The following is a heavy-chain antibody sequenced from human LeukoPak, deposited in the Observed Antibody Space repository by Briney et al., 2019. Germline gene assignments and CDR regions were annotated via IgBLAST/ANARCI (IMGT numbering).Heavy chain of an antibody. CDR2: IYSGGST. J-gene: IGHJ4*02. Sequence: PGGSLRLSCAASGFTFSRYSMNWVRQAPGKGLEWVSVIYSGGSTYYADSVKGRFTISRDNSKNTLYLQMNSLRAEDTAVYYCARAGDSSGYSFDYWGQGTLVTVSS. CDR1: GFTFSRYS. CDR3: ARAGDSSGYSFDY. V-gene: IGHV3-53*01. D-gene: IGHD3-22*01.